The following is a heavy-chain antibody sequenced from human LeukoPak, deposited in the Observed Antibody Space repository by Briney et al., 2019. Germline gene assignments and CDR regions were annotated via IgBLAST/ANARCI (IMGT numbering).Heavy chain of an antibody. CDR3: ARDYDLWSGYSTKYYFDY. V-gene: IGHV3-33*01. CDR1: GFTFSSYG. J-gene: IGHJ4*02. CDR2: IWYDGSNK. D-gene: IGHD3-3*01. Sequence: GGSLRLSCAAPGFTFSSYGMHWVRQAPGKGLEWVAVIWYDGSNKYYADSVKGRFTISRDNSKNTLYLQMNSLRAEDTAVYYCARDYDLWSGYSTKYYFDYWGQGTLVTVSS.